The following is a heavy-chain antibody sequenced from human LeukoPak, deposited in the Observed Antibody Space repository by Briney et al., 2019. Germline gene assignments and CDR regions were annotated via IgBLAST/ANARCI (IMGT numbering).Heavy chain of an antibody. CDR3: ARSELRYFDWLLGY. D-gene: IGHD3-9*01. V-gene: IGHV1-3*01. J-gene: IGHJ4*02. Sequence: ASVKVSCKASGYTFTSYAMHWVRQAPGQRLEWMGWINAGNGNTKYSQKFQGRVTITRDTSASTAYRELSSLRSEDTAVYYCARSELRYFDWLLGYWGQGTLVTVSS. CDR2: INAGNGNT. CDR1: GYTFTSYA.